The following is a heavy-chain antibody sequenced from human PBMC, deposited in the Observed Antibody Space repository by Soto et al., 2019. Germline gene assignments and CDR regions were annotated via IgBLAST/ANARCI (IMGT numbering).Heavy chain of an antibody. CDR1: GFTFSIYS. CDR3: ARVLLWPDPFNYYGMDV. CDR2: ISSSSSTI. V-gene: IGHV3-48*02. J-gene: IGHJ6*02. Sequence: PGGSLRLSCAASGFTFSIYSMNWVRQAPGKGLEWVSYISSSSSTIYYADSVKGRFTISRDNAKNSLYLQMNSLRDEDTAVYYCARVLLWPDPFNYYGMDVWGQGTTVTVSS. D-gene: IGHD3-10*01.